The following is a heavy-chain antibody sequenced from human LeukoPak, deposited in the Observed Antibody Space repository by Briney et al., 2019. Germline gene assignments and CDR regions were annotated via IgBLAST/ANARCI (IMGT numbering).Heavy chain of an antibody. CDR1: GFTFSDHY. Sequence: PGGSLRLSCAASGFTFSDHYVDWVRQAPGKGLEWVGRTRNKANSYTTEYAASVKGRFTISRDDSKNSLYLQMNSLKTEDTAVYYCARSRVGATGNFDYWGQGTLVTVSS. CDR3: ARSRVGATGNFDY. V-gene: IGHV3-72*01. D-gene: IGHD1-26*01. CDR2: TRNKANSYTT. J-gene: IGHJ4*02.